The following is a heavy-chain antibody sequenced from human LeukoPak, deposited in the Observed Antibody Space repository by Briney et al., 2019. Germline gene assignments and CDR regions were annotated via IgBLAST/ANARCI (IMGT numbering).Heavy chain of an antibody. V-gene: IGHV1-46*01. D-gene: IGHD3-10*01. CDR1: GYTFTGYY. CDR2: INPSGGST. J-gene: IGHJ5*02. CDR3: ARVIGEVRGVPNTHAWFNP. Sequence: ASVKVSCKASGYTFTGYYTHWVRQAPGQGLEWMGIINPSGGSTSYAQKFQGRVTMTRDTSTGTVYMELSRLRSDDTAVYYCARVIGEVRGVPNTHAWFNPWGQGTLVTVSS.